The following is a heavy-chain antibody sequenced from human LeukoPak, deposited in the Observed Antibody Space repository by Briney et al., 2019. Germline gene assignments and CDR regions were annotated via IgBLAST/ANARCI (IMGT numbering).Heavy chain of an antibody. CDR2: ISGSGGST. V-gene: IGHV3-23*01. D-gene: IGHD6-13*01. CDR1: GFLFSSYA. J-gene: IGHJ4*02. Sequence: GGPLRLSCAASGFLFSSYAVRWVREAPGEALEWVSAISGSGGSTYSADSVKGRFTISRDNSKTTLYRQMNSLRAEDTAVYYCAKESGYSSSWYKSEEPYWGQGTLVTVSS. CDR3: AKESGYSSSWYKSEEPY.